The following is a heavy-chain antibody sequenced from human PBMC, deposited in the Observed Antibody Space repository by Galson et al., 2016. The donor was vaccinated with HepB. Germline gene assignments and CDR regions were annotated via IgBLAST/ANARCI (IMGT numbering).Heavy chain of an antibody. Sequence: SETLSLTCTVSGGSISSSTYYWGWIRQPPGKGLEWIGSIYNSGSTYYNPSLKSRITISVDTPKNQFSLKLSSVTAADTAVYYCATIGYEGIDYWGQGTLVTVSS. CDR2: IYNSGST. D-gene: IGHD2-15*01. CDR1: GGSISSSTYY. CDR3: ATIGYEGIDY. J-gene: IGHJ4*02. V-gene: IGHV4-39*01.